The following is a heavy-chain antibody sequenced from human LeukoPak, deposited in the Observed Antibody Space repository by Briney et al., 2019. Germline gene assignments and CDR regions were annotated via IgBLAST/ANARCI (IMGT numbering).Heavy chain of an antibody. CDR2: IYYSGST. CDR1: GGSISSGGYY. D-gene: IGHD1-26*01. Sequence: SETLSLTCTVSGGSISSGGYYWSWIRQHPGKGLEWIGYIYYSGSTYYNPSLKSRVTISVDTSKNQFSLKLSSVTAEDTAVYYCASHHRIVGATPFDYWGQGTLVTVSS. J-gene: IGHJ4*02. CDR3: ASHHRIVGATPFDY. V-gene: IGHV4-31*03.